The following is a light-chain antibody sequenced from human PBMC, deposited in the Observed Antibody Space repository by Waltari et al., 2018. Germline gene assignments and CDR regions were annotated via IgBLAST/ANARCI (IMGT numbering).Light chain of an antibody. Sequence: EVVMPQSPLSLPVTLGQPASISCRSSQSLVYSDENTSLNWFQQRQGQSPRRLIYQVSNPDSGVPDRFSGSGSETEFALKFSRVEAEDVGVDYGMQGTHWAMYTLGQRTKVEMK. CDR2: QVS. CDR3: MQGTHWAMYT. CDR1: QSLVYSDENTS. V-gene: IGKV2-30*01. J-gene: IGKJ2*01.